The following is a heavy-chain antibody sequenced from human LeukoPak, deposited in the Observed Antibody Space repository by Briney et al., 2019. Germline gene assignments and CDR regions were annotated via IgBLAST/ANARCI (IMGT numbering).Heavy chain of an antibody. Sequence: VASVKVSCKASGYTFTSYDINWVRQATGQGLEWMGWMNPNSGNTGYAQKFQGRVTMTRDTSISTAYMELSSLRSEDTAVYYCARAGRRVAARNWFDPWGQGTLVTVSS. CDR3: ARAGRRVAARNWFDP. V-gene: IGHV1-8*01. D-gene: IGHD2-15*01. J-gene: IGHJ5*02. CDR2: MNPNSGNT. CDR1: GYTFTSYD.